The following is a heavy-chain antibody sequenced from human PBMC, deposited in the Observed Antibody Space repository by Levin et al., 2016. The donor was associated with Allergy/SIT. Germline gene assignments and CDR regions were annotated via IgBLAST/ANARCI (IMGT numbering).Heavy chain of an antibody. CDR3: GAFSRILGY. D-gene: IGHD7-27*01. V-gene: IGHV4-31*02. J-gene: IGHJ4*02. CDR2: IYYSGST. Sequence: WIRQPPGKGLEWIGYIYYSGSTYYNPSLKSRVTISVDTSKNQFSLKLSSVTAADTAVYYCGAFSRILGYWGQGTLVTVSS.